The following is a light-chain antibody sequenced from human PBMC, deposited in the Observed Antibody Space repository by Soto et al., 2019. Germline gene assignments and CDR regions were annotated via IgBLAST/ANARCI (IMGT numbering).Light chain of an antibody. V-gene: IGKV3-20*01. CDR2: GAS. CDR1: QSVSGSY. J-gene: IGKJ3*01. Sequence: EIVLTQSPGTLSLSPGERAALSCRASQSVSGSYVAWYQQKPGQAPRLLIYGASNRATGIPDRFSGSGSGTDFTLTITRLGPEDFAVYSCQQYGRSPFTFGPGTKVDIK. CDR3: QQYGRSPFT.